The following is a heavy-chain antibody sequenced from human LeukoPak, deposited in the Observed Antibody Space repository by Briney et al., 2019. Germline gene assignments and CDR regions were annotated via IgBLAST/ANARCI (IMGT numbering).Heavy chain of an antibody. J-gene: IGHJ5*02. Sequence: PGGSLRLSCAASGSAFSNYGMHWVRQAPGKGLEWVAVISYDGKNKYYIDSVKGRFTISRDNSKNTLYLQMNSLRAEDTAVYYCANASRGGYSGYEDNWFDPWGQGTLVTVSS. CDR2: ISYDGKNK. CDR3: ANASRGGYSGYEDNWFDP. D-gene: IGHD5-12*01. CDR1: GSAFSNYG. V-gene: IGHV3-30*18.